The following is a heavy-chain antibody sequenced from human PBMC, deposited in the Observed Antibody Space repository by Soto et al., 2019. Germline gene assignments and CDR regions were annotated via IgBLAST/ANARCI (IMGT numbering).Heavy chain of an antibody. Sequence: ASVKVSCKTSGYVFTSFAIHWMRQAPGQGPEWMGWINTGNGDSKYSEKFQDRVTISRDTSATTAYMELSSLRSEDTAVYYCARSKTIVMPGFDHWGQGTLVTVSS. CDR2: INTGNGDS. J-gene: IGHJ4*02. D-gene: IGHD2-21*01. V-gene: IGHV1-3*04. CDR1: GYVFTSFA. CDR3: ARSKTIVMPGFDH.